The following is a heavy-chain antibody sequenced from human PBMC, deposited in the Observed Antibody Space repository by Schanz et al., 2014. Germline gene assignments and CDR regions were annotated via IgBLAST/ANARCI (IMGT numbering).Heavy chain of an antibody. D-gene: IGHD5-18*01. CDR1: GGTFSTYP. CDR3: ARGGYSYALSAFDI. J-gene: IGHJ3*02. V-gene: IGHV1-69*02. Sequence: QVQLVQSGAEVKKPGSSMKVSCKASGGTFSTYPINWLRQAPGQGLEWMGRIIPILGIANYAQKFQGRVTITADKSTFTAYMDVSSLRSDDTAVYYCARGGYSYALSAFDIWGQGTMVTVSS. CDR2: IIPILGIA.